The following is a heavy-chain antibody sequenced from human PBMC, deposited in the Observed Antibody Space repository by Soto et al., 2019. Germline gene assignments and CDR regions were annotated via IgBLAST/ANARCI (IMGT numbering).Heavy chain of an antibody. Sequence: VQLLQSGGGLVQPGGSLRLSCEASGFIFATTAMGWVRQAPGKGLEWVSTISGSGVRTYYADSVKGRFTISRGNSKNTLFLQINSLRADDTAVYFCAAVMGSDYDYVWGSLSFDHWGQGALVTVST. CDR1: GFIFATTA. D-gene: IGHD3-16*01. J-gene: IGHJ4*02. V-gene: IGHV3-23*01. CDR2: ISGSGVRT. CDR3: AAVMGSDYDYVWGSLSFDH.